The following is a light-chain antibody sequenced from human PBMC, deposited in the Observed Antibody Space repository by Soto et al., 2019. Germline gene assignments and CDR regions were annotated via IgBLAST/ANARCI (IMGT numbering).Light chain of an antibody. Sequence: DIKMTQSPSTLSASVGDRVTITCRSSQSVNKWLAWFQQKPGKVPKLLIVDASTLQTGVPSRFGGGGSGKEFTLTISGLQPDDFATYYCQQYNSYSPGTFGPGPRWIS. J-gene: IGKJ3*01. CDR1: QSVNKW. CDR3: QQYNSYSPGT. V-gene: IGKV1-5*01. CDR2: DAS.